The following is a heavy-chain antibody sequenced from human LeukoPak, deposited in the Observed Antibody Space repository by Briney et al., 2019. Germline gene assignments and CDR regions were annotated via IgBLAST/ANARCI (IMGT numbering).Heavy chain of an antibody. V-gene: IGHV4-34*01. Sequence: SETLSLTCAVYGGSFSGYYWSWIRQPPGKGLEWIGEINHSGRTNYNPSLKSRVTISVDTSKNKFSLKLSSVTAADTAVYYCARGSDILTPPGNWFDPWGQGTLVTVSS. CDR1: GGSFSGYY. D-gene: IGHD3-9*01. J-gene: IGHJ5*02. CDR3: ARGSDILTPPGNWFDP. CDR2: INHSGRT.